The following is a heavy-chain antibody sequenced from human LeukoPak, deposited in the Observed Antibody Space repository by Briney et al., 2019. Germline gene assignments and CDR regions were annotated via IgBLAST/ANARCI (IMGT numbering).Heavy chain of an antibody. CDR1: GFTFSTYG. J-gene: IGHJ4*02. Sequence: GRSQRLSCAASGFTFSTYGMHWVRQAPGKGLEWVAVIWYDGSNKYYADSVKGRFTISRDNSKNTLYLQMNSLRAGDTAVYYCARSTSSEYDIYHFDYWGQGTLVTVSS. V-gene: IGHV3-33*01. CDR2: IWYDGSNK. CDR3: ARSTSSEYDIYHFDY. D-gene: IGHD3/OR15-3a*01.